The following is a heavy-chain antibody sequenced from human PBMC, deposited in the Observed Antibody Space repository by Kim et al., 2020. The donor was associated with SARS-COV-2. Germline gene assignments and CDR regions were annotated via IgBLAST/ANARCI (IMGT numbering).Heavy chain of an antibody. V-gene: IGHV3-23*01. J-gene: IGHJ4*02. CDR3: AKPPYSSGWYQGDYFDY. Sequence: VKGRFTISRVNSKNTLYLQMNSLRAEDTAVYYCAKPPYSSGWYQGDYFDYWGQGTLVTVSS. D-gene: IGHD6-19*01.